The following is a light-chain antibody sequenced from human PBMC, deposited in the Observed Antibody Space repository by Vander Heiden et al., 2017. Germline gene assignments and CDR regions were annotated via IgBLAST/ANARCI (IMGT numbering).Light chain of an antibody. CDR3: CSYAGSSTYVV. CDR1: SSDVGSYNL. J-gene: IGLJ2*01. CDR2: EVS. V-gene: IGLV2-23*02. Sequence: SPGQSITISCTGTSSDVGSYNLVSWYQQHPGKAPKLMIYEVSKRPTGVSNRFSGSKSGNTASLTISGLQAEDEADYYCCSYAGSSTYVVFGGGTKLTAL.